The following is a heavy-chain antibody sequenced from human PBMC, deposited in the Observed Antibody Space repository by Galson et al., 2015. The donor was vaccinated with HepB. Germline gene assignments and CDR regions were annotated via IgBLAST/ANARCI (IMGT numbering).Heavy chain of an antibody. J-gene: IGHJ4*02. D-gene: IGHD6-19*01. V-gene: IGHV3-64D*06. Sequence: SLRLSCAASGFTFSSYAMHWVRQAPGKGLEYVSAISSNGGSTYYADSVKGRFTISRDNSKNTLYLQMSSLRAEDTAVYYCVKDPGYSSGWYVGYWGQGTLVTVSS. CDR2: ISSNGGST. CDR1: GFTFSSYA. CDR3: VKDPGYSSGWYVGY.